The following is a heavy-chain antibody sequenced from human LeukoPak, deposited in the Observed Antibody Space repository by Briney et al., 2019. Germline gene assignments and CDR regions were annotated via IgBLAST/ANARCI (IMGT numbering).Heavy chain of an antibody. V-gene: IGHV3-21*01. D-gene: IGHD2-8*01. CDR3: ARGYGTNDY. CDR2: ISSSSSYM. CDR1: GFTFSSYS. J-gene: IGHJ4*02. Sequence: GGSLRLSCAASGFTFSSYSMNWVRQAPGKGLEWVSSISSSSSYMYYVDSVKGRFTISRDNAKNSLYLQMNSLRAEDTAVYYCARGYGTNDYWGQGTLVTVSS.